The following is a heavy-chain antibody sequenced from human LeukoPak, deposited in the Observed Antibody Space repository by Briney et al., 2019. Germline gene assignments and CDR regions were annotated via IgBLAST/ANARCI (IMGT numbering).Heavy chain of an antibody. J-gene: IGHJ4*02. CDR1: GFTFSNAW. V-gene: IGHV3-15*01. CDR3: TTDTRNIVVVPAAYFDY. D-gene: IGHD2-2*01. Sequence: GGSLRLSCAASGFTFSNAWMSWVRQAPRKGLEWVGRIKSKTDGGTTDYAVPVKGRFTISRDDSKNTLYLQMNSLKTEDTAVYYCTTDTRNIVVVPAAYFDYWGQGTLVTVSS. CDR2: IKSKTDGGTT.